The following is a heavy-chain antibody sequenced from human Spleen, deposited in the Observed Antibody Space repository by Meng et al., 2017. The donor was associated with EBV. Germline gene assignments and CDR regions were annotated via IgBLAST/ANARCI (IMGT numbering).Heavy chain of an antibody. CDR2: IVPLFGTP. CDR1: GGNFISYA. V-gene: IGHV1-69*01. J-gene: IGHJ4*02. D-gene: IGHD6-19*01. Sequence: QVQLVQSGAAVKKPGSSVRVSCQSAGGNFISYAINWVRQAPGQGLEWMGGIVPLFGTPNYAQKFQGRVTITADESTTTAYLELSGLRFDDTALYYCASDPPQFGYRSFDFWGQGTLVTVSS. CDR3: ASDPPQFGYRSFDF.